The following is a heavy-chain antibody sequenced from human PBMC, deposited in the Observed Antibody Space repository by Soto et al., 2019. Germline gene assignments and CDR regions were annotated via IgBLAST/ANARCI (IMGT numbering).Heavy chain of an antibody. V-gene: IGHV3-7*03. CDR1: GFTFSSYW. J-gene: IGHJ6*02. CDR2: IKADGTEK. CDR3: VTAVRGYNANGDL. D-gene: IGHD5-12*01. Sequence: AGGSLRLSCVGSGFTFSSYWMGWVRQNPGKGLEWVATIKADGTEKYYVDSVKGRFTFSRDNAKTSVYLEMNSLRAEDTAVYYCVTAVRGYNANGDLWGQGTTVTVSS.